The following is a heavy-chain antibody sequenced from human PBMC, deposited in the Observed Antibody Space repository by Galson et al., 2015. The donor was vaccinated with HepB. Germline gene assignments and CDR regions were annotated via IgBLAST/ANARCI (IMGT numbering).Heavy chain of an antibody. D-gene: IGHD2-15*01. Sequence: SLRLSCAASGFTYRTYAMSWVRQAPGKGLGWVSSISASGGSIYNADSVKGRFTISRDNSKNTLYLQMNSLRAEDTAVYYCAKDRGYCSGGTCYWDFWGQGTLVTVSS. V-gene: IGHV3-23*01. CDR1: GFTYRTYA. CDR3: AKDRGYCSGGTCYWDF. CDR2: ISASGGSI. J-gene: IGHJ4*02.